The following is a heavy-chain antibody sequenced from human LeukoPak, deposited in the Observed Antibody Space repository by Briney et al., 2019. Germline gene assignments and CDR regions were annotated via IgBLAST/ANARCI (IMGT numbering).Heavy chain of an antibody. CDR1: GGTFSSYG. Sequence: GASVKVSCKASGGTFSSYGISWVRQAPGQGLEWMGWISAYNGNTNYAQKLQGRVTMTTDTSTSTAYMELRSLRSDDTAVYYCAREEMITFGGVNYYWGQGTLVTVSS. CDR2: ISAYNGNT. V-gene: IGHV1-18*01. J-gene: IGHJ4*02. CDR3: AREEMITFGGVNYY. D-gene: IGHD3-16*01.